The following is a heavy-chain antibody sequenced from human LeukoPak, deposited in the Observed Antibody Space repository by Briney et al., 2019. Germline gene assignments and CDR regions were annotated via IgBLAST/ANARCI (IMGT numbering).Heavy chain of an antibody. CDR2: ISAYNGNT. D-gene: IGHD1-26*01. V-gene: IGHV1-18*01. J-gene: IGHJ6*03. CDR3: ARDLVPLYYYYYMDV. CDR1: GYTFTSYG. Sequence: ASAKVSCKASGYTFTSYGISWVRQAPGQGLEWMGWISAYNGNTNYAQKLQGRVTMTTDTSTSTAYMELRSLRSDDTAVYYCARDLVPLYYYYYMDVWGKGTTVTVSS.